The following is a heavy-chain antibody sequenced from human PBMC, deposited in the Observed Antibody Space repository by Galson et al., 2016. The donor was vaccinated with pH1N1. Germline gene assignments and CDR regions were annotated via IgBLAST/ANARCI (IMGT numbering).Heavy chain of an antibody. J-gene: IGHJ4*02. V-gene: IGHV4-4*07. CDR3: ASVRLGRGVDY. D-gene: IGHD3-10*01. Sequence: SETLSLTCTVSGRSISNYYWSWIRQPAAKGLEWIGRIYASEISSTGITSYNPSLKSRVTMSLDTSKNQFSLKLSSVTAADTAVYFCASVRLGRGVDYWGQGTLVTVSS. CDR1: GRSISNYY. CDR2: IYASEISSTGIT.